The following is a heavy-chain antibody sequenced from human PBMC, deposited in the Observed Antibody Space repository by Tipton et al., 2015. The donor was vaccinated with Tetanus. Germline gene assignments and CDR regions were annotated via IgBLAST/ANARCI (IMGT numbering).Heavy chain of an antibody. CDR1: GISFSSYW. Sequence: GSLRLSCAASGISFSSYWMSWVRQAPGKGLEWVANIKQDGSDKYYVDSVKGRFTISRDNAKNSLSLQMNSLRAEDTAVYYCARGIFRYFDWGQGTTVTVSS. V-gene: IGHV3-7*04. CDR3: ARGIFRYFD. CDR2: IKQDGSDK. J-gene: IGHJ6*02. D-gene: IGHD3-9*01.